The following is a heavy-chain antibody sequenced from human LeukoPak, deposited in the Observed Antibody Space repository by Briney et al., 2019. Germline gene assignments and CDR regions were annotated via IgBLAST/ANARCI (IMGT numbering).Heavy chain of an antibody. V-gene: IGHV3-53*01. J-gene: IGHJ4*02. Sequence: GGSLRLSCAASGFTVSSNYMSWVRQAPGKGLEWVSVIYSGGSTYYADSVKGRFTISRDNSKNTLYLQMNSLRAEDTAVYYCAKDHQRFLEWSYFDYWGQGTLVTVSS. CDR1: GFTVSSNY. CDR3: AKDHQRFLEWSYFDY. D-gene: IGHD3-3*01. CDR2: IYSGGST.